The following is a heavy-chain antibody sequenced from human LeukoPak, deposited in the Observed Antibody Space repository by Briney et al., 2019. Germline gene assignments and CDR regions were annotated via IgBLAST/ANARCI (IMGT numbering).Heavy chain of an antibody. Sequence: GGSLRLSCVASGFTFSNYAMSWVRQAPGKGLEYVSPISASGLSTYYTDSVRGRFTNSRDNSKNTLYLQMHSLRAEDTAVYYCAKETSITGAGDFWGQGALVTVSS. V-gene: IGHV3-23*01. D-gene: IGHD1-20*01. CDR3: AKETSITGAGDF. CDR2: ISASGLST. CDR1: GFTFSNYA. J-gene: IGHJ4*02.